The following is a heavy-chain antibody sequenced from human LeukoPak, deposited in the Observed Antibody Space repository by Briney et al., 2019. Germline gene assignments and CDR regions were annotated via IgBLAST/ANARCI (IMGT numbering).Heavy chain of an antibody. CDR3: ATSQCGSDCYLAGDY. V-gene: IGHV4-61*01. J-gene: IGHJ4*02. Sequence: PSETLSLTCAISGGSVNSGSYYWSWIRQHPGKGLEWIGYIYYTGITNYNPSLKSRVTISVDTSKNQFSLNLNSVTAADTAVYYCATSQCGSDCYLAGDYWGQGTLVTVSS. D-gene: IGHD2-21*02. CDR2: IYYTGIT. CDR1: GGSVNSGSYY.